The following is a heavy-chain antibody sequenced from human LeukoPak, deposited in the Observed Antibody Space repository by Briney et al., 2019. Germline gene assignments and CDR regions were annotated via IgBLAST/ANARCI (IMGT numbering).Heavy chain of an antibody. J-gene: IGHJ3*02. CDR2: MNPNSDNT. V-gene: IGHV1-8*01. CDR1: GYTFTSYE. Sequence: ASVKVSCKASGYTFTSYEINWVRQATGQGLEWMGWMNPNSDNTGYAQKFQGRVTMTRNTSISTVYMELSSLRSEDTAVYYCARPNWNHNAFDIWGQGTMVTVSS. D-gene: IGHD1-1*01. CDR3: ARPNWNHNAFDI.